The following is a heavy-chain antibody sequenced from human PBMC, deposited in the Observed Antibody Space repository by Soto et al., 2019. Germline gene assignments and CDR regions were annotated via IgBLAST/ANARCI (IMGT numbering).Heavy chain of an antibody. Sequence: VGSLRLSCAAFGFTISGKKYVAWVRQAPGKGLEWVSALYDLDGSFYAASVKGRFTTSSDSSKTTVYLQMNDLRPDDTAVYYCATWHEREHAYDVWGQGTTVTVSS. J-gene: IGHJ3*01. CDR2: LYDLDGS. V-gene: IGHV3-53*01. CDR1: GFTISGKKY. CDR3: ATWHEREHAYDV. D-gene: IGHD1-1*01.